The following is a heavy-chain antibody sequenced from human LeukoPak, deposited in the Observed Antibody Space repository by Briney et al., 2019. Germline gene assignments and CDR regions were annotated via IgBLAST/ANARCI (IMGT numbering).Heavy chain of an antibody. V-gene: IGHV1-46*01. CDR2: INPSGGST. J-gene: IGHJ4*02. D-gene: IGHD3-3*01. CDR1: GYTFTSHY. Sequence: ASVKVSCKASGYTFTSHYMHWVRQAPGQGLEWMGIINPSGGSTSYAQKFQGRVTMTRDTSTSTVYMELSSLRSEDTAVYYCARVSPEWLPDYWGQGTLVTVSS. CDR3: ARVSPEWLPDY.